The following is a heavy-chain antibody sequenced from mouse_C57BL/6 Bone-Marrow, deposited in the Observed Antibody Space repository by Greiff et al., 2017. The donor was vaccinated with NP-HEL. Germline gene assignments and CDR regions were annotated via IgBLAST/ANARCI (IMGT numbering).Heavy chain of an antibody. CDR2: IYPGDGDT. CDR1: GYAFSSSW. CDR3: AGGNLFAY. J-gene: IGHJ3*01. Sequence: VQLQQSGPELVKPGASVKLSCKASGYAFSSSWMNWVKQRPGKGLEWIGRIYPGDGDTNYNGKFKGKATLTADKSSSTADMQLSSLTSEDSAVYFCAGGNLFAYWGQGTLVTVSA. V-gene: IGHV1-82*01. D-gene: IGHD2-1*01.